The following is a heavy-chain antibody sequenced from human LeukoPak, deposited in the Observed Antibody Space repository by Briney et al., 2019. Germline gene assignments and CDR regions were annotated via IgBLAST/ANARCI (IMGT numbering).Heavy chain of an antibody. CDR3: STTYYYDSSEGY. CDR1: GFTFSNAW. J-gene: IGHJ4*02. D-gene: IGHD3-22*01. Sequence: GGSLRLSCAASGFTFSNAWMNWVRQAPGKGLEWVGRIKSKTDGGTTDYAAPVKGRFTISRDHSKNTLYLQMNSLKTEDTAVYYCSTTYYYDSSEGYWGQGTLVTVSS. CDR2: IKSKTDGGTT. V-gene: IGHV3-15*07.